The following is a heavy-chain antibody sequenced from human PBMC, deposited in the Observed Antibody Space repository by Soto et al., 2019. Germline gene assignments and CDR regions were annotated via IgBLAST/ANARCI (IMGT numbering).Heavy chain of an antibody. CDR2: IIPIFGTA. J-gene: IGHJ4*02. Sequence: SVKVSFKASGCTFSSYAISWVRQAPGQGLEWMGGIIPIFGTANYAQKFRGRVTITADESTSTAYMELSSLRSEDTAVYYCARASPFDDIDYWGQGTLVTVSS. V-gene: IGHV1-69*13. CDR3: ARASPFDDIDY. CDR1: GCTFSSYA.